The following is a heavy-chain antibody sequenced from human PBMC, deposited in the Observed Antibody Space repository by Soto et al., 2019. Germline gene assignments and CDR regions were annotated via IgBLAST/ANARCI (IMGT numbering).Heavy chain of an antibody. J-gene: IGHJ6*03. Sequence: SETLSLTCTVSGGSISSSSYYWGWIRQPPGKGLEWIGSIYYSGSTYYNPSLKSRVTISVDTSKNQFSLKLSSVTAADTAVYYCARQATAVRYYYYYMDVWGKGTTLTVA. D-gene: IGHD5-12*01. CDR3: ARQATAVRYYYYYMDV. CDR2: IYYSGST. V-gene: IGHV4-39*01. CDR1: GGSISSSSYY.